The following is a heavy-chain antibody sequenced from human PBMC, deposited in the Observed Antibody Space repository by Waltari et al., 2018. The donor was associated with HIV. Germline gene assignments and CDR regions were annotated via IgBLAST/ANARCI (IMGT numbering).Heavy chain of an antibody. D-gene: IGHD1-26*01. Sequence: QVQLVQSGADVKKPGSSVKVSCKASGGTFSSYTINWVRQAPGEGLEWMGRRIPVLEIPKYGQKFQGRVTITADKSTTTVYMELGGLASEDTAVYDCWTGGTSWRSVYFDFWGQGALVTVPS. V-gene: IGHV1-69*02. CDR3: WTGGTSWRSVYFDF. CDR2: RIPVLEIP. CDR1: GGTFSSYT. J-gene: IGHJ4*02.